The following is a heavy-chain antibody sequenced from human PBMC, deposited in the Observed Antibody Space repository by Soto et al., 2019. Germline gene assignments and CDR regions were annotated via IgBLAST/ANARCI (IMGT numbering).Heavy chain of an antibody. V-gene: IGHV4-34*01. CDR3: ARARGYSYGYAWFDP. J-gene: IGHJ5*02. Sequence: QVQLQQWGAGLLKPSETLSLTCAVYGGSFSGYYWSWIRQPPGKGLVWIGEINHSGSTNYNPSLKSRVTISVDTSKNQFSLKLSSVTAADTAVYYCARARGYSYGYAWFDPWGQGTLVTVSS. D-gene: IGHD5-18*01. CDR2: INHSGST. CDR1: GGSFSGYY.